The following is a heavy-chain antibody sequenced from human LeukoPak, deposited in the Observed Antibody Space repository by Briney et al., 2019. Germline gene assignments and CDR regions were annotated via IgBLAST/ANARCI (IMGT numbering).Heavy chain of an antibody. CDR2: INSDGSSA. D-gene: IGHD1-26*01. CDR1: GFTFSSYW. Sequence: GGSLRLSCAASGFTFSSYWMHWVRQAPGKGLVWVSRINSDGSSASYADSVKGRFTISRDNAKNTLYLQMNSLRAEDTAVYYCARDRDSGSYPHGGGFDPWGQGTLVTVSS. V-gene: IGHV3-74*01. CDR3: ARDRDSGSYPHGGGFDP. J-gene: IGHJ5*02.